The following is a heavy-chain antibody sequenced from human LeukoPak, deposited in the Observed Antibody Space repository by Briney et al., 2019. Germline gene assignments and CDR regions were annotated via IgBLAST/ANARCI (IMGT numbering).Heavy chain of an antibody. CDR1: GGSISSYY. CDR3: ARVSRKLGYCSGGSCYPRRGWFDP. CDR2: IDYSGST. Sequence: SETLSLTCSVSGGSISSYYWSWIRQPPGKGLEWIGNIDYSGSTYYNPSLKSRVTISVDTSKNQFSLKLSSVTAADTAVYYCARVSRKLGYCSGGSCYPRRGWFDPWGQGTLVTVSS. J-gene: IGHJ5*02. D-gene: IGHD2-15*01. V-gene: IGHV4-59*12.